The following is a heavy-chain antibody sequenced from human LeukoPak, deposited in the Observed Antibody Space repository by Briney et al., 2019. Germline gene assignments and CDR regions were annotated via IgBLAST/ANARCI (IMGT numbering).Heavy chain of an antibody. J-gene: IGHJ4*02. CDR2: IYYSGST. CDR3: ARDLRTYGSGSYYPDY. V-gene: IGHV4-39*02. CDR1: GGSISSSSYY. Sequence: SETLTLTCTVSGGSISSSSYYWGWIRQPPGKGLEWIGSIYYSGSTYYNPSLMSRVTISVDTSKNQFSLKLSSVTAADTAVYYCARDLRTYGSGSYYPDYWGQGTLATVSS. D-gene: IGHD3-10*01.